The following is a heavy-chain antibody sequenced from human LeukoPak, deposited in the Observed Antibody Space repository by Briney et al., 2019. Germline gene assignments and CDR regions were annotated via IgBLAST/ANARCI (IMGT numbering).Heavy chain of an antibody. CDR2: IIIGSSYI. V-gene: IGHV3-21*01. J-gene: IGHJ4*02. Sequence: GGSLRLSCAASGFTFTSYSIDWARQAPGKGLERGSFIIIGSSYIYYPCSVKGPFTISIHNANNSRYLQMNSLRTEDTALYYCARDPGTFDYWLQGTLVTVS. D-gene: IGHD1-1*01. CDR1: GFTFTSYS. CDR3: ARDPGTFDY.